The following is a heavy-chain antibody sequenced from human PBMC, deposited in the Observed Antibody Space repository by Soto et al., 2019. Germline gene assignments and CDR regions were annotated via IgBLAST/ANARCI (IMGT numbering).Heavy chain of an antibody. Sequence: QITLKESGPTLVKPTQTLTLTCTFSGFSLSTHTVGVAWIRQPPGKALEWLALIYWDEDKRYSPSLKSRLTIAQDTSKNQVGLTMTNMYPVDTAAYYCAHIVPFDYRGYNFEFWGQGILVTVSS. D-gene: IGHD3-9*01. CDR2: IYWDEDK. CDR3: AHIVPFDYRGYNFEF. CDR1: GFSLSTHTVG. J-gene: IGHJ4*02. V-gene: IGHV2-5*02.